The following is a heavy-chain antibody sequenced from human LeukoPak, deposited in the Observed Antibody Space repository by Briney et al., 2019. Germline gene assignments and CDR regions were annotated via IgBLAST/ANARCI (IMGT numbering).Heavy chain of an antibody. Sequence: PSETLSLTCTVSGVSISSGSCYWRWIRQPAGKGLEWIGRIYTSGSTNYNPSLKSRVTISVDTSKNQFSLKLSSVTAADTAVYYCARDDFGSYWGQGILVTVSS. CDR2: IYTSGST. D-gene: IGHD3-10*01. CDR3: ARDDFGSY. V-gene: IGHV4-61*02. J-gene: IGHJ4*02. CDR1: GVSISSGSCY.